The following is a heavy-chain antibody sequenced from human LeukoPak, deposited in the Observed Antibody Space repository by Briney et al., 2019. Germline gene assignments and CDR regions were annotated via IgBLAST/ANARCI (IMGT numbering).Heavy chain of an antibody. CDR3: AHWGSSGPFDY. D-gene: IGHD6-6*01. Sequence: PGGSLRLSCAASGFTFAGYAMTWVRQAPGKGLEWVSLISGSGGSTYYADVVKGRFTISRDNSKNALYLRMNSLRAEDTAAYYCAHWGSSGPFDYWGQGTLVTVSS. CDR2: ISGSGGST. J-gene: IGHJ4*02. CDR1: GFTFAGYA. V-gene: IGHV3-23*01.